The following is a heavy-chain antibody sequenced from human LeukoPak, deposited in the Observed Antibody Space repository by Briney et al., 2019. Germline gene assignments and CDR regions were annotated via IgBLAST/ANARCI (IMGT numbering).Heavy chain of an antibody. Sequence: PGGSLRLSCAASGFTFSYYWMHWVRHAPGKGLVWVSRISGDGSSTNYADSVKGRFTVSRDNAKNTLYLQMNSLRAEDTAVYYCARTYLVGWYFDLWGRGTLVTVSS. D-gene: IGHD3-16*01. CDR3: ARTYLVGWYFDL. J-gene: IGHJ2*01. V-gene: IGHV3-74*01. CDR2: ISGDGSST. CDR1: GFTFSYYW.